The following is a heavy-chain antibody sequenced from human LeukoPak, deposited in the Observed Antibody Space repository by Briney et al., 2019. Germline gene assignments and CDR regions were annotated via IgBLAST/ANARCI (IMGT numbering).Heavy chain of an antibody. Sequence: GGSLRLSCAASGFTFSTYGMHWVRQAPGKGLEWVAIISHDGNDKDYADSVRGRFTFSRDNSKNTLYLQMNSLRGEDTAVYYCTKSTAPAGYYLDYWGQGILVTASS. V-gene: IGHV3-30*18. CDR1: GFTFSTYG. CDR2: ISHDGNDK. D-gene: IGHD2-2*01. CDR3: TKSTAPAGYYLDY. J-gene: IGHJ4*02.